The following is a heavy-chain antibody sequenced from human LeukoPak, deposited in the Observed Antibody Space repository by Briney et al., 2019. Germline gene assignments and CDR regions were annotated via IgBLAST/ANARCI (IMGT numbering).Heavy chain of an antibody. V-gene: IGHV1-18*01. Sequence: ASVKVSCKASGYTFTSYGISWVRQAPGQGLEWMGWISAYNGNTNYAQKLQGRVTMTTDTSTSTAYMELRSLRSDDTAVYYCASPLYGNYYYYGMDVWGQGTTVTVSS. D-gene: IGHD4-17*01. CDR2: ISAYNGNT. J-gene: IGHJ6*02. CDR1: GYTFTSYG. CDR3: ASPLYGNYYYYGMDV.